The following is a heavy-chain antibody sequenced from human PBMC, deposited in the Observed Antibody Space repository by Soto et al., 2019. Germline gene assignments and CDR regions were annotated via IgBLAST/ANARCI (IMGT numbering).Heavy chain of an antibody. V-gene: IGHV1-69*01. Sequence: QVQLVQSGAEVKKPGSSVKVSCKASGGTFSSYAISWVRQAPGQGLEWMGGIIPIFGTANYAQKFQGRVTITADESTSTDYMELSGLRSEDTAVYYCARGGYYDSSGYHPDAFDIWGQGTMVSVSS. J-gene: IGHJ3*02. CDR1: GGTFSSYA. D-gene: IGHD3-22*01. CDR2: IIPIFGTA. CDR3: ARGGYYDSSGYHPDAFDI.